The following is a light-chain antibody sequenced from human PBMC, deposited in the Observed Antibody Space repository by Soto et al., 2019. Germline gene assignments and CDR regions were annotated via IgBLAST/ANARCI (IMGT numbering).Light chain of an antibody. CDR2: LGS. V-gene: IGKV2-28*01. CDR3: MQALQTPT. Sequence: EIVMTQSPLSLPVTPGEPASISCRSNQSLLHRNGYNYLDWYLQKPGQSPQLLIYLGSHRASGVPDKFSGSGSGTDFTRKISRVETEDVGVYYCMQALQTPTFGQGTKLEIK. CDR1: QSLLHRNGYNY. J-gene: IGKJ2*01.